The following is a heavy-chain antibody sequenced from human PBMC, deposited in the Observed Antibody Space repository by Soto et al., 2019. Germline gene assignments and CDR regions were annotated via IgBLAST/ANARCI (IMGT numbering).Heavy chain of an antibody. Sequence: ASVKVSCKASGYTFTSYGIHWVRQAPGQRLEWMGWINAANGDTKYSPKFQGRVTITRDTSASTAYMELSSLRSEDTAVYYCVRRHVSATGIDWFDPWGQGTLVTVTS. CDR1: GYTFTSYG. J-gene: IGHJ5*02. V-gene: IGHV1-3*01. CDR2: INAANGDT. CDR3: VRRHVSATGIDWFDP. D-gene: IGHD6-13*01.